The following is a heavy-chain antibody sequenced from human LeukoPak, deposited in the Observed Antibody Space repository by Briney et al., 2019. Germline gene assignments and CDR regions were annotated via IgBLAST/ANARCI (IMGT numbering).Heavy chain of an antibody. CDR2: IWYDGSNK. V-gene: IGHV3-33*01. CDR1: GFTFSSYG. CDR3: ARDGAYYYDSSGYYWSGLDY. J-gene: IGHJ4*02. Sequence: PGGSLRLSCAASGFTFSSYGMHWVRQAPGKGLEGVAVIWYDGSNKYYADSVKGRFTISRDNSKNTLYLQMNSLRAEDTAVYYCARDGAYYYDSSGYYWSGLDYWGQGTLVTVSS. D-gene: IGHD3-22*01.